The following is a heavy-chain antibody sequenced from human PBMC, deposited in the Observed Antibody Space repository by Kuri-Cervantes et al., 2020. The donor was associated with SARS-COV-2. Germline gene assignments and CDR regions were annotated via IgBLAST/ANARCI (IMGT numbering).Heavy chain of an antibody. CDR2: ISSAGTYI. D-gene: IGHD3-22*01. CDR1: GFTFSSYA. CDR3: ARDQDPHLITVVYFDF. Sequence: GESLKISCAASGFTFSSYAMNWVHQAPGKGLEWVSSISSAGTYIHYADSVKGRFTISRDIPKNSLFLEMNSLRAEDTAVYYCARDQDPHLITVVYFDFWGQGTLVTVSS. J-gene: IGHJ4*02. V-gene: IGHV3-21*01.